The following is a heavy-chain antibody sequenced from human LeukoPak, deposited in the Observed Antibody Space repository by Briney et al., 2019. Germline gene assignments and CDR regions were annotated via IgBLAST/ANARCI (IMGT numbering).Heavy chain of an antibody. D-gene: IGHD6-19*01. V-gene: IGHV3-7*01. Sequence: GGSLRLSCAASGFTFSSYWMTWVRQAPGKGLEWVANINQDGSEKYYVDSVKGRFTISRDNAKNSLYLQMNSLRAEDTAVYYCARDVSPIAVAGTGVDYWGQGTLVTVSS. CDR1: GFTFSSYW. J-gene: IGHJ4*02. CDR3: ARDVSPIAVAGTGVDY. CDR2: INQDGSEK.